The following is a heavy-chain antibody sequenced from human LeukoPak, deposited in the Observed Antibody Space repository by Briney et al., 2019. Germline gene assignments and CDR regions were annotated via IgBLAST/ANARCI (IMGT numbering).Heavy chain of an antibody. CDR3: ARARGQSGVDY. J-gene: IGHJ4*02. V-gene: IGHV4-61*02. CDR1: GGSISSGSYY. D-gene: IGHD3-10*01. CDR2: LSTSGTT. Sequence: PSETLSLTCTVSGGSISSGSYYWSWIRQTAGKGLEWIGRLSTSGTTNYNPSLKSRVTMSVDTSKNQFSLNLTSVTAADTAVYYCARARGQSGVDYWGQGTLVTVSS.